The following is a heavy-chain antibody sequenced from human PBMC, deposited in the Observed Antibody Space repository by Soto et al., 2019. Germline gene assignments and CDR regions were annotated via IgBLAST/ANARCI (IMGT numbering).Heavy chain of an antibody. Sequence: SETMSLTCTVSGGYISSYYWSWIRKHTGKGLEWIGYIYYSGSTNYNPSLNSRVTISVDPSKNPFSLKLSSVTAADTAVYYCSRRNMVRGVPYYYYYMDVWGKGTTVTVSS. CDR2: IYYSGST. D-gene: IGHD3-10*01. J-gene: IGHJ6*03. CDR1: GGYISSYY. V-gene: IGHV4-59*08. CDR3: SRRNMVRGVPYYYYYMDV.